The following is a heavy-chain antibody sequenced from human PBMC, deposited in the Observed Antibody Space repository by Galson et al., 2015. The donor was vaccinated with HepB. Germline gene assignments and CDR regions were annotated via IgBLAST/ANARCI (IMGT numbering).Heavy chain of an antibody. J-gene: IGHJ4*02. V-gene: IGHV3-64D*06. CDR3: VKEYYSSRWYRKNFGY. CDR2: ISSNGAST. D-gene: IGHD6-13*01. CDR1: GFTFNTYS. Sequence: SLRLSCAASGFTFNTYSMHWVRQAPGKGLESVSGISSNGASTYYADSVKGRFTISRDNSKNTVNLQMSSLRTEDTAVYYCVKEYYSSRWYRKNFGYWGQGTLVTVPS.